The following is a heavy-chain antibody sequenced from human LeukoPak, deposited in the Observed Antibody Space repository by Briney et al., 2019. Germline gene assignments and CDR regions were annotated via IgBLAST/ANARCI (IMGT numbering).Heavy chain of an antibody. CDR3: ARRTLLWFGEFPFDY. V-gene: IGHV4-34*01. CDR2: INHSGST. J-gene: IGHJ4*02. D-gene: IGHD3-10*01. Sequence: SETLSLTCAVYGGSFSGYYWSWIRQPPGKGLEWIGEINHSGSTNYNPSLKSRVTISVDTFKNQFSLKLSSVTAADTAVYYCARRTLLWFGEFPFDYWGQGTLVTVSS. CDR1: GGSFSGYY.